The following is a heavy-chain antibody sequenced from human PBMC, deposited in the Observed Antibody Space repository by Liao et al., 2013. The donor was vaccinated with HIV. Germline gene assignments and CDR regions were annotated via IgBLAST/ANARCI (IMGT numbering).Heavy chain of an antibody. J-gene: IGHJ4*02. D-gene: IGHD6-6*01. V-gene: IGHV4-59*10. CDR1: GGSFSDYY. CDR2: IYISGRP. Sequence: QVQLQQWGAGLLKPSETLSLTCAVYGGSFSDYYWSWIRQPAGKGLEWIGRIYISGRPTYNPSLKSRVTMSVDTSKNQFSLKLSSVTAADTAVYYCAREASSYFDYWGQGTLVTVSS. CDR3: AREASSYFDY.